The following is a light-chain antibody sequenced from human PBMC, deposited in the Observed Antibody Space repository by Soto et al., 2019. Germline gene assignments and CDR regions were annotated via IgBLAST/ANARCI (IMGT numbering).Light chain of an antibody. Sequence: SYVLTQPPSVSVAPGQTARITCGGNNIGSKSVHWYQQRPGQAPVLVVYDDSDRPSGIPERLSGSNSGNTATLTISGVEVGDEADYYCQVWDSSTDHDVFGTGTKLTVL. CDR3: QVWDSSTDHDV. V-gene: IGLV3-21*02. CDR1: NIGSKS. J-gene: IGLJ1*01. CDR2: DDS.